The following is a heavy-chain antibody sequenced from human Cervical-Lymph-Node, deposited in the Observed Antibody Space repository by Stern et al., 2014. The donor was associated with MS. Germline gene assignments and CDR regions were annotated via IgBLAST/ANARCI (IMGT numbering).Heavy chain of an antibody. D-gene: IGHD3-3*01. Sequence: QLQLQESGPGLVKPSETLSLTCTVSGGSISGYSWIWFLLPPGKGLAWIGLIYSNGVTDYSPSLKTRVTISVDTSKNQFSLKLSSVTAADTAEYYCARGVWSDLRGLPDSWGQGTLVTVSS. CDR2: IYSNGVT. CDR1: GGSISGYS. CDR3: ARGVWSDLRGLPDS. V-gene: IGHV4-59*01. J-gene: IGHJ4*02.